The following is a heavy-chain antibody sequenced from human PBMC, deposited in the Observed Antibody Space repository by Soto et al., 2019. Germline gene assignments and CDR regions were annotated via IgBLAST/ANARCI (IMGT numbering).Heavy chain of an antibody. CDR3: ARSYDNSGRWLDP. D-gene: IGHD3-22*01. CDR2: IYPGDSDT. V-gene: IGHV5-51*01. J-gene: IGHJ5*02. CDR1: GYSFTSYW. Sequence: PGESLKISCKGSGYSFTSYWIGWVRQMPGKGLEWMGVIYPGDSDTRYSPSFQGQVTISADKSITTAYLQWSSLRASDTAMYYCARSYDNSGRWLDPWGQGTLVTVSS.